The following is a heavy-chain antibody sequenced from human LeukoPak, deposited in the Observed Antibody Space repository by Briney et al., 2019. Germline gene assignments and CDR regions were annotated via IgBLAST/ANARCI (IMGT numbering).Heavy chain of an antibody. CDR1: GVTFSSYA. CDR2: IIPIFGTA. D-gene: IGHD3-22*01. CDR3: VEGGAPSYYDGSGDAYFDY. Sequence: SVKVSCAASGVTFSSYAISGVRQAPGQGLEWMGGIIPIFGTANYAQKFQGRVTITTDESTRTAYMELSSLRSEDTAVYFCVEGGAPSYYDGSGDAYFDYWGQGTLVTASS. V-gene: IGHV1-69*05. J-gene: IGHJ4*02.